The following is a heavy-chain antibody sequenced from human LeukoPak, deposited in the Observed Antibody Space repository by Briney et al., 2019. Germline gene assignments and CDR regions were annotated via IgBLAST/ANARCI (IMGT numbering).Heavy chain of an antibody. CDR1: GGSISSYY. CDR2: IYTSGST. V-gene: IGHV4-4*07. CDR3: ARETNNYCYYYYMDV. J-gene: IGHJ6*03. D-gene: IGHD1-1*01. Sequence: SETLSLTCTVSGGSISSYYWSWIRQPAGKGLEWIGRIYTSGSTNYNPSLKSRVTMSVDTSKNQFSQKLSSVTAADTAVYYCARETNNYCYYYYMDVWGKGTTVTVSS.